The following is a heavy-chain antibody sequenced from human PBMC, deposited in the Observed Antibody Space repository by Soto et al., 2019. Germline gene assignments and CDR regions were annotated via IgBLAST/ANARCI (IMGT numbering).Heavy chain of an antibody. CDR3: AKASTGYSYAH. J-gene: IGHJ4*02. Sequence: GGSLRLSCAASGFTFNNAMSWVRQAPGKGLEWVSAISGSGRSTYYAPSVKGRFTISRDFSKNTLYLQMNSLGAEDTAVYYCAKASTGYSYAHWGQGTLVTVSS. V-gene: IGHV3-23*01. CDR2: ISGSGRST. D-gene: IGHD5-18*01. CDR1: GFTFNNA.